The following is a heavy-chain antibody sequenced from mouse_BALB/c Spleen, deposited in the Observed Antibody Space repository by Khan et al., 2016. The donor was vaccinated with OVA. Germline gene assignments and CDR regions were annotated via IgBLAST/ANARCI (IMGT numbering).Heavy chain of an antibody. D-gene: IGHD1-1*01. CDR3: ARSGTTVVAYWYVDV. CDR2: IHYSGST. V-gene: IGHV3-1*02. Sequence: VQLKESGPDLVKPSQSLSLTYTVTGYSITSGYSWHWIRQFPGNKLEWMGYIHYSGSTNYNPSLKSRISITRDTSKNQFFLQLNSVTTEDTATYYCARSGTTVVAYWYVDVWGAGTTVTVSS. J-gene: IGHJ1*01. CDR1: GYSITSGYS.